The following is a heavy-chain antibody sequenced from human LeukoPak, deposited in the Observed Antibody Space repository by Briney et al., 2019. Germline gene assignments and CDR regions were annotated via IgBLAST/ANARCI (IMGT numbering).Heavy chain of an antibody. Sequence: PGGSLRLSCAASGFTFSESAIHWVRQASGKGLEWVGRIRNKTYNYATTFAASVKGRFTISRDDSKNTAYLQMSSLKPEDTAVYYCVSRSRFSSSSPFDYWGQGTLVTVSS. D-gene: IGHD6-6*01. V-gene: IGHV3-73*01. CDR2: IRNKTYNYAT. J-gene: IGHJ4*02. CDR1: GFTFSESA. CDR3: VSRSRFSSSSPFDY.